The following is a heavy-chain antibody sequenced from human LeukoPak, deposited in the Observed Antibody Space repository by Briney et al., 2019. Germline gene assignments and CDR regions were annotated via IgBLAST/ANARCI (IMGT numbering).Heavy chain of an antibody. CDR3: ARGDSITYYYYGMDV. V-gene: IGHV1-2*02. J-gene: IGHJ6*02. Sequence: ASAKVSCKASGYTFTGYYMHWVRQAPGQGLEWMGWINPNSGGTNYAQKFQGRVTMTRDTSISTAYMELSRLRSDDTAVYYCARGDSITYYYYGMDVWGQGTTVTVSS. D-gene: IGHD2/OR15-2a*01. CDR2: INPNSGGT. CDR1: GYTFTGYY.